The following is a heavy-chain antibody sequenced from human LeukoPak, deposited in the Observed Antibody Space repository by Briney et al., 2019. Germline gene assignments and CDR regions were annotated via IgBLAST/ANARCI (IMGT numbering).Heavy chain of an antibody. D-gene: IGHD5-24*01. Sequence: GASVKVSCKASGGTFSSYAISWVRQAPGQGLEWMGGIIPIFGTANYAQKFQGRVTITADKSTSTAYMELNSLRAEDTAVYYCARRSRDGWYFDYWGQGTQVTVSS. CDR2: IIPIFGTA. J-gene: IGHJ4*02. CDR1: GGTFSSYA. CDR3: ARRSRDGWYFDY. V-gene: IGHV1-69*06.